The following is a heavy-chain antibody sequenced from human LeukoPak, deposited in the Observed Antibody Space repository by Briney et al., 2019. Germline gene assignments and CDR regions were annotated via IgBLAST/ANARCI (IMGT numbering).Heavy chain of an antibody. D-gene: IGHD2-15*01. Sequence: GEPLKISCKGSGYSFTNFWIGWVRQMPGKGLEWMGVIYPGDSDTRYSPSFQGQVTISADKSISTAYLQWSSLKASDTAMYYCARPGSRGYDSSFDYWGQGTLVTVSS. V-gene: IGHV5-51*01. CDR1: GYSFTNFW. CDR3: ARPGSRGYDSSFDY. CDR2: IYPGDSDT. J-gene: IGHJ4*02.